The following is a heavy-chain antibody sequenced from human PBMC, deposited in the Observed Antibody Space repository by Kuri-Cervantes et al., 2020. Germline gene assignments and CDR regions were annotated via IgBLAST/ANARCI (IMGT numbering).Heavy chain of an antibody. CDR1: GYTFNSYH. J-gene: IGHJ3*02. D-gene: IGHD1-26*01. CDR2: INPSGGST. Sequence: SGKVSCKSSGYTFNSYHIHWVRLAPGQGLEWLGIINPSGGSTSYAQKFQGRVTMTRDTSTSTVYMELSSLRSEDTAVYYCARVGSGSYYSMGSSWAGAFDIWGQGTMVTVSS. V-gene: IGHV1-46*02. CDR3: ARVGSGSYYSMGSSWAGAFDI.